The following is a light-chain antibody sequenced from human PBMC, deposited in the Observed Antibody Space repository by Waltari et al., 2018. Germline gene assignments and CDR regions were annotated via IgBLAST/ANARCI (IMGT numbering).Light chain of an antibody. CDR2: RAS. CDR3: QQYNKWPPGT. J-gene: IGKJ1*01. V-gene: IGKV3-15*01. Sequence: ETVVTQSPATLSMSPGERATLSCRTSQSIGSSLAWYQQRPGQAPRLLIYRASTRATGIPDRFSGSGSETDFTLTISSLQSEDIAIYYCQQYNKWPPGTFGQGTKVEI. CDR1: QSIGSS.